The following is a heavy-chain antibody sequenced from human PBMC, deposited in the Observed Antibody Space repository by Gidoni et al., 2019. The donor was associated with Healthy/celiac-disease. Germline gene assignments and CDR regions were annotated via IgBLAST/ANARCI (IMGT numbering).Heavy chain of an antibody. V-gene: IGHV1-69*04. Sequence: QVQLVQSGAEVKKPGSSVKVSCKASGGTFSSYAISWVRQAPGQGLEWMGRIIPILGIANYAQKFQGRVTITADKSTSTAYMELSSLRSEDTAVYYCARDRGLGPYYYDSSGYYYYGMDVWGQGTTVTVSS. CDR1: GGTFSSYA. J-gene: IGHJ6*02. D-gene: IGHD3-22*01. CDR2: IIPILGIA. CDR3: ARDRGLGPYYYDSSGYYYYGMDV.